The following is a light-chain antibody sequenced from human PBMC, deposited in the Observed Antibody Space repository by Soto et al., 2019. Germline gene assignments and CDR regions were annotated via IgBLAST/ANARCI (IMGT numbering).Light chain of an antibody. CDR3: SSYTSSSAVV. CDR2: GVS. CDR1: SSDVGGYKF. J-gene: IGLJ3*02. Sequence: QSALTQPASVSGSPGQSITISCTGTSSDVGGYKFVSWYQHHPGKAPKLMIYGVSNRPSGVSDRFSGSKSGNTASLTISGLQAEDEADYYCSSYTSSSAVVFGGGTKVTVL. V-gene: IGLV2-14*01.